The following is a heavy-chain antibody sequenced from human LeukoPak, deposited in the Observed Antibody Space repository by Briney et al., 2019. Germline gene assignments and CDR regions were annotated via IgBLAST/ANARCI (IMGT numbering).Heavy chain of an antibody. D-gene: IGHD4/OR15-4a*01. Sequence: MTGGSLRLSCAASGCTFTDAWMSWVRQAPGKGLEWVGRIKSKTDGGTTDYAAPVKGRFTISRDDSKNTLSLQMNSLKTEDTAVYYCTTGGCYLATTWFDSWGQGTLVTVSS. CDR1: GCTFTDAW. J-gene: IGHJ5*01. V-gene: IGHV3-15*01. CDR2: IKSKTDGGTT. CDR3: TTGGCYLATTWFDS.